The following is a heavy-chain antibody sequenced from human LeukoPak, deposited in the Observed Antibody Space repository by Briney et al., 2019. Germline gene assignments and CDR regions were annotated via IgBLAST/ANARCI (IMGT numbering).Heavy chain of an antibody. CDR1: VFIFSGYY. CDR2: ISGSGNDI. Sequence: GGSLRLSCATSVFIFSGYYMSWIPQAPGKGLEWVSYISGSGNDISYADSVKGRFTISRDNAKGSLYLQMNSLRAADTAVYYCGTHAGRTGSDDWGQGTLVTVSS. V-gene: IGHV3-11*01. D-gene: IGHD3/OR15-3a*01. J-gene: IGHJ4*02. CDR3: GTHAGRTGSDD.